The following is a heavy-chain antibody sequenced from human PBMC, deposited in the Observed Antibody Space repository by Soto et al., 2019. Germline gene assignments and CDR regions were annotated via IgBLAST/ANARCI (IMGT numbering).Heavy chain of an antibody. V-gene: IGHV3-48*01. Sequence: EVQLVESGGGLVQPGGSLRLSCAASGFTSSSYSMNWVRQAPGKGLEWVSYISSSSGTIYYADTVKGRFTITRDIARNSLYRQMNSLIAEDTAVYYCARDAPPDDYWGQGTLVTVSS. J-gene: IGHJ4*02. CDR1: GFTSSSYS. CDR2: ISSSSGTI. CDR3: ARDAPPDDY.